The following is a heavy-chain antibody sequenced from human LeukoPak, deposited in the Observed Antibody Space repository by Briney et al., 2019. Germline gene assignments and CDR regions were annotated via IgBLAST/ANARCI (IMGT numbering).Heavy chain of an antibody. CDR2: LSDTGDST. CDR3: AKGDCSSGSCYFDY. CDR1: GFTLSNHP. V-gene: IGHV3-23*01. D-gene: IGHD2-15*01. J-gene: IGHJ4*02. Sequence: GGSLRLSCAASGFTLSNHPMYWVRQAPGKGLEWVSSLSDTGDSTHYADSVKGRFTTSRDSARSALHLQMNSLRAEDTAVYYCAKGDCSSGSCYFDYWGQGSQVTVSS.